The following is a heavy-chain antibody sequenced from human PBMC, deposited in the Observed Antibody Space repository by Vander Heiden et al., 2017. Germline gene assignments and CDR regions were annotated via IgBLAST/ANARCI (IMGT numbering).Heavy chain of an antibody. CDR3: AREGPFWGRFSPRHNWFDP. D-gene: IGHD7-27*01. V-gene: IGHV4-34*01. J-gene: IGHJ5*02. CDR2: INHSGST. Sequence: QVQLQPWGAGLLKPSETLSLPCAVYGGSFSGYYWTWIRHPPGKGLEWIGEINHSGSTKDNPARKSRVTISVDTSKNQFSLKLSSVTAADTAVYYCAREGPFWGRFSPRHNWFDPWGQGTLVTVSS. CDR1: GGSFSGYY.